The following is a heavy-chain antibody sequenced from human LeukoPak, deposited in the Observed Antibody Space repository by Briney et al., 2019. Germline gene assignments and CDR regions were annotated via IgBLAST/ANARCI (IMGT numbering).Heavy chain of an antibody. D-gene: IGHD4-17*01. CDR1: GFTFSSNA. CDR3: ARLGARQMLEY. CDR2: ISGGGANT. Sequence: GGSLRLSCAASGFTFSSNAMSWVRQAPGKGLEWVSAISGGGANTYYADSVKGRFTISRDTSKNTLYLQMNSLRAEDTAVYYCARLGARQMLEYWGQGTLVTVSS. J-gene: IGHJ4*02. V-gene: IGHV3-23*01.